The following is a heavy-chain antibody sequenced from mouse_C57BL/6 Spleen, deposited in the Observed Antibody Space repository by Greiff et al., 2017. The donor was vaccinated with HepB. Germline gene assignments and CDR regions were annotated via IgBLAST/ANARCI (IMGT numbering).Heavy chain of an antibody. CDR3: ARDRGLYGSSYVFDY. Sequence: VQLKESGPGLVKPSQSLSLTCSVTGYSITSGYYWNWIRQFPGNKLEWMGYISYDGSNNYNPSLKNRISITRDTPKNQFFLKLNSVTTEDTATYYCARDRGLYGSSYVFDYWGQGTTLTVSS. CDR1: GYSITSGYY. J-gene: IGHJ2*01. CDR2: ISYDGSN. D-gene: IGHD1-1*01. V-gene: IGHV3-6*01.